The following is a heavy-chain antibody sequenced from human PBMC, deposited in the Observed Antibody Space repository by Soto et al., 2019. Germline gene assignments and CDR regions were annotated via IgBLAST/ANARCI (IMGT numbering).Heavy chain of an antibody. D-gene: IGHD2-15*01. CDR1: GFTFSSYG. CDR2: IRYDGSNK. CDR3: TSDSTVVTPRSGIACARPSPGAFDI. Sequence: QVQLVESGGGVVQPGRSLRLSCAASGFTFSSYGMHWVRQAPGKGLEWVAVIRYDGSNKYYADSVKGRFTISRDNSKNTLYLQMYSLRAENTAVYYCTSDSTVVTPRSGIACARPSPGAFDIWGQGTMVTVSS. V-gene: IGHV3-33*01. J-gene: IGHJ3*02.